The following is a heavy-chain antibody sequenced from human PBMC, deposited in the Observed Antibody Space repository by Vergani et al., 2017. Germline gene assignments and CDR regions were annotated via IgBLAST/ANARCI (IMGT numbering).Heavy chain of an antibody. CDR3: ARVAPGDNSGWEPFDY. CDR1: GGSISSYY. V-gene: IGHV4-59*01. D-gene: IGHD6-19*01. J-gene: IGHJ4*02. Sequence: QVQLQESGPGLVKPSETLSLTCTVSGGSISSYYWSWIRQPPGKGLEWIGYIYYSGSTNYNPSLKSRVTISVDTSKNQFSLKLSSVTAADTAVYYCARVAPGDNSGWEPFDYWGQGTLVTVSS. CDR2: IYYSGST.